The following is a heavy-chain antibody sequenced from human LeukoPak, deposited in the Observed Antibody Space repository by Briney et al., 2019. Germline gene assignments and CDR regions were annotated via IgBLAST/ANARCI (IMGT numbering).Heavy chain of an antibody. CDR1: GFTFSNYA. D-gene: IGHD4-17*01. Sequence: PGGSLRLPCAASGFTFSNYAMSWVRQAPGRGPEWVSAISSSGDRTYYADSVKGRFTISRDNSKNTLYLQMKSLRAEDTAIYYCAKDVDYGDYVVYWGQGTLVTVSS. V-gene: IGHV3-23*01. CDR3: AKDVDYGDYVVY. J-gene: IGHJ4*02. CDR2: ISSSGDRT.